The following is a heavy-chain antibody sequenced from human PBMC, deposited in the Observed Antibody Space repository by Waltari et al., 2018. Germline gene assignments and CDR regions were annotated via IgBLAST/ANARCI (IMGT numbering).Heavy chain of an antibody. CDR1: GFPFRSSW. CDR2: MDQVGGAI. D-gene: IGHD1-26*01. CDR3: ARDYLFFDL. J-gene: IGHJ2*01. V-gene: IGHV3-7*01. Sequence: EEQLVESGGGLVQPGGPLRLSCAASGFPFRSSWMSWVGPAPGKGLEWVANMDQVGGAIFYVDSVKGLITISGDNAKNSLFLQMDNLRAEDAAVYYCARDYLFFDLWGRGTLVSVSS.